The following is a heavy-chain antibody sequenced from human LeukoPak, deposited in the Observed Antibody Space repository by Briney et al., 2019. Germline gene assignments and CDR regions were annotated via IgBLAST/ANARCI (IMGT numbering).Heavy chain of an antibody. CDR2: IYYSGST. CDR1: GGSISSSSYY. D-gene: IGHD3-16*01. V-gene: IGHV4-39*07. Sequence: PSETLSLTCTVSGGSISSSSYYWGWIRQPPGKGLEWIGSIYYSGSTYYNPSLKSRVTISVDTSKNQFSLKLSSVTAADTAVYYCARDTSQLGIDPWGQGTLVTVSS. J-gene: IGHJ5*02. CDR3: ARDTSQLGIDP.